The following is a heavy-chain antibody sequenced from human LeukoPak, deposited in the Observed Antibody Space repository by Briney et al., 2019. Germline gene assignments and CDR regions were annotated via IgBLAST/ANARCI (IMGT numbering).Heavy chain of an antibody. J-gene: IGHJ4*02. CDR3: ARDDYGGRIDY. Sequence: PSETLSLTCTVSGNSISSSSYYWVWIRQPPGKGLEWIGSINYYGKTYYNPSVKSRVTISVDTSKNQFSLKLSSVTAADTAVYYCARDDYGGRIDYWGQGTLVTVSS. D-gene: IGHD4-17*01. V-gene: IGHV4-39*07. CDR1: GNSISSSSYY. CDR2: INYYGKT.